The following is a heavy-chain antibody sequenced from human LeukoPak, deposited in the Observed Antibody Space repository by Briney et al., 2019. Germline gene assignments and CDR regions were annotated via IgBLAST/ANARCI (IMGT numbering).Heavy chain of an antibody. V-gene: IGHV1-46*01. J-gene: IGHJ6*02. D-gene: IGHD2-15*01. CDR2: INPSGGST. Sequence: ASVKVSCKAFGYTFTSYYMHWVRQAPGQGLEWMGIINPSGGSTSYAQKFQGRVTMTRDTSTSTVYMELSSLRSEDTAVYHCARGDCSGGSCNPYYYYYGMDVWGQGTTVTVSS. CDR1: GYTFTSYY. CDR3: ARGDCSGGSCNPYYYYYGMDV.